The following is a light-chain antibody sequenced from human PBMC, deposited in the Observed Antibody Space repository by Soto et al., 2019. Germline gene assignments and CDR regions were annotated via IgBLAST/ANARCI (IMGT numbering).Light chain of an antibody. Sequence: QAVVTQPPSASGTPGQRVTISCSGSSSNIGSDTVNWYQQLPGTAPKLLIFSNSQRPSGVPDRISGSKSGTSGSLAISGLQSEDEADYYCAAWDDSLNGWVFGGGTKLTVL. V-gene: IGLV1-44*01. J-gene: IGLJ3*02. CDR1: SSNIGSDT. CDR2: SNS. CDR3: AAWDDSLNGWV.